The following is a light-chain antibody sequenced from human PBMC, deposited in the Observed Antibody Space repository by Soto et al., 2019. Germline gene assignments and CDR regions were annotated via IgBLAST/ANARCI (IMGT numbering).Light chain of an antibody. CDR2: EAS. CDR3: QQYNSYPWT. CDR1: QSISSW. V-gene: IGKV1-5*03. Sequence: DIQMTQSPSTLSASVGDRVTITCRASQSISSWLAWYQQKPGKAPKLLIYEASSVESGVPSRFSGSGSGTEFTLTISCLQPDDFATYYCQQYNSYPWTFGQGTKVEIK. J-gene: IGKJ1*01.